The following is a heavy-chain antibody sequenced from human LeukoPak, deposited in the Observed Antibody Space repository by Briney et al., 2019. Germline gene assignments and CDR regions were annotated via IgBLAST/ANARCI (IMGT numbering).Heavy chain of an antibody. CDR3: ARVGPSRYCSGGSCYFYYYYMDV. CDR1: GYTFTDYY. D-gene: IGHD2-15*01. CDR2: INPNSGDT. J-gene: IGHJ6*03. Sequence: ASVKVSCKASGYTFTDYYIHWVRKAPGQGLEWMGWINPNSGDTNYAQKFQGRVTMTRDTSISTAYMELSRLRSDDTAVYYCARVGPSRYCSGGSCYFYYYYMDVWGKGTTVTVSS. V-gene: IGHV1-2*02.